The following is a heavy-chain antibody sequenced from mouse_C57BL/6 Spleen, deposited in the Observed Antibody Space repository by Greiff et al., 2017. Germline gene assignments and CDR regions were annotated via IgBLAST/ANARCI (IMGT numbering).Heavy chain of an antibody. J-gene: IGHJ4*01. CDR1: GFTFSDYG. V-gene: IGHV5-17*01. Sequence: EVQLVESGGGLVKPGGSLKLSCAASGFTFSDYGMHWVRQAPEKGLEWVAYISSGSSTIYYADTVKGRFTISRDNAKNTLFLQMTSLRSEDTAMYDCAKPAINYYGSSYDAMDYWGQGTSVTVSS. CDR2: ISSGSSTI. D-gene: IGHD1-1*01. CDR3: AKPAINYYGSSYDAMDY.